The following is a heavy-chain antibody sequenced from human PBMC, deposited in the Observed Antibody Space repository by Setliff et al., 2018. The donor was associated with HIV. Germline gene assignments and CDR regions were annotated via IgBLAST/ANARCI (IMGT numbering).Heavy chain of an antibody. V-gene: IGHV4-59*08. D-gene: IGHD2-8*01. CDR1: GDSIGSYY. Sequence: ETLSLTCTVSGDSIGSYYWTWIRQPPGKGLEWIGYIHYSGATNYNPSLKSRVTISLDTSRTQFSLRLSSVTAADTAVYYCARHSPNVGVRGDAFDIWGQGTVVTVSS. CDR3: ARHSPNVGVRGDAFDI. CDR2: IHYSGAT. J-gene: IGHJ3*02.